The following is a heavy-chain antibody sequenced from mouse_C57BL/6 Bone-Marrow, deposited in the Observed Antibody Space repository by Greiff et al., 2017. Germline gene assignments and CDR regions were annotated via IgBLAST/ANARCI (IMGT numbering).Heavy chain of an antibody. V-gene: IGHV1-26*01. D-gene: IGHD1-1*01. CDR3: ARITTVVATHWYFDV. Sequence: VQLQPSGPELVKPGASVKISCKASGYTFTDYYMNWVKQSHGKSLEWIGDINPNNGGTSYNQKFKGKATLTVDTSSSTAYLELRSLTSEDSAVYYCARITTVVATHWYFDVWGTGTTVTVSS. CDR1: GYTFTDYY. J-gene: IGHJ1*03. CDR2: INPNNGGT.